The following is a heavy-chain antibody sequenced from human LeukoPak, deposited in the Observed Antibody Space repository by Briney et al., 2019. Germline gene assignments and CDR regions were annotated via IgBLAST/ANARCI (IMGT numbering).Heavy chain of an antibody. CDR1: GGSISSYY. CDR2: IYYSGST. V-gene: IGHV4-59*12. CDR3: ARNFWTVRGIAVAGSGFDY. Sequence: PSQTLSLTCTVSGGSISSYYWSWIRQPPGKGLEWIGYIYYSGSTNYNPSLKSRVTISVDTSKNQFSLKLSSVTAADTAVYYCARNFWTVRGIAVAGSGFDYWGQGTLVTVSS. D-gene: IGHD6-19*01. J-gene: IGHJ4*02.